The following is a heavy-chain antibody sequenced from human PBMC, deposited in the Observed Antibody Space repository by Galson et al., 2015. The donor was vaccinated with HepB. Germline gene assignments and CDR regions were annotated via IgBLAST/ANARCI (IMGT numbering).Heavy chain of an antibody. CDR2: IWYDDTYK. CDR3: ARDGGRGYTNGYFDY. CDR1: GFTFSSHG. D-gene: IGHD5-18*01. Sequence: SLRLSCAPPGFTFSSHGMHWVRQAQGKGLEWVAVIWYDDTYKYYTESVKGRFTIPRNSAKNTLSLQMNSLRVEDTAVYYCARDGGRGYTNGYFDYWGRGTLVTVSS. V-gene: IGHV3-33*01. J-gene: IGHJ4*02.